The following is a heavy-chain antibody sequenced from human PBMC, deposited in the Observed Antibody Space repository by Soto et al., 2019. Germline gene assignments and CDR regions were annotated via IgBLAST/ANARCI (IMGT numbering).Heavy chain of an antibody. Sequence: ASVKVSCKASGYTFTSYGISWVRQAPGQGLEWMGWISAYNGNTNYAQKLQGRVTMTTDTSTSTAYLELRSLRSDDTAVYYCARDRFDCGGDCSSGFDYWGQGTLVTVSS. J-gene: IGHJ4*02. V-gene: IGHV1-18*01. CDR2: ISAYNGNT. D-gene: IGHD2-21*02. CDR1: GYTFTSYG. CDR3: ARDRFDCGGDCSSGFDY.